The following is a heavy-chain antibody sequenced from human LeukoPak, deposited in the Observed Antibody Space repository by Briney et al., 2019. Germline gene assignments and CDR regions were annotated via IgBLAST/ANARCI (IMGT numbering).Heavy chain of an antibody. Sequence: ASVKVSCKASGYTFTGYYMHWVRQAPGQGLEWMGWINPNSGGTNYAQKFHGRVTMTRDTSISTAYMELSRLRSDDTAVYYCARAKQLELLPQDNYWGQGTLVTVSS. J-gene: IGHJ4*02. CDR2: INPNSGGT. D-gene: IGHD1-7*01. CDR1: GYTFTGYY. V-gene: IGHV1-2*02. CDR3: ARAKQLELLPQDNY.